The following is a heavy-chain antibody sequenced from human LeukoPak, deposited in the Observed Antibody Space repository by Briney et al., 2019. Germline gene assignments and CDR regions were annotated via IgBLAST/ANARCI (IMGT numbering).Heavy chain of an antibody. D-gene: IGHD2-21*02. CDR2: INHSGST. V-gene: IGHV4-34*01. CDR3: ARDPRTAYCGGDCYPA. J-gene: IGHJ5*02. Sequence: SETLSLTCAVYGGSFSGYYWTWIRQPPGKGLEWIGEINHSGSTNYNPSLKGRVTISVDTSKNQFSLKLSSVTAADTAVYYCARDPRTAYCGGDCYPAWGQGTLVTVSS. CDR1: GGSFSGYY.